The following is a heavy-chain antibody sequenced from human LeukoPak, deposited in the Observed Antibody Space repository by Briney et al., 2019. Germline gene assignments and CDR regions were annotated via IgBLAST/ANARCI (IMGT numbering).Heavy chain of an antibody. J-gene: IGHJ4*02. CDR1: GGSISNSY. V-gene: IGHV4-59*01. Sequence: PSETLSLTCTVSGGSISNSYWSWIRHPPGKGLEWIGFFHDSESTNYNPSLKSRVSISLDTSKNQVSLWLSSVTAADTAVYYCARGDASGRPGIGFDFWGQGTLVTVSS. CDR2: FHDSEST. CDR3: ARGDASGRPGIGFDF. D-gene: IGHD1-26*01.